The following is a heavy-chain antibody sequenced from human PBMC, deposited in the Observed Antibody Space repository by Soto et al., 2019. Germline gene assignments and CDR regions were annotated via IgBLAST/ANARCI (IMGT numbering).Heavy chain of an antibody. Sequence: GGSLRLSCAASGFTVSSNYMNWVRQAPGKGLEWVSVIYTGGNTYYADSVKGRFTISRDNSKNTLYLQMNNLRAEDTAVYYCASGVDYWGQGTLVTVSS. CDR2: IYTGGNT. CDR3: ASGVDY. J-gene: IGHJ4*02. CDR1: GFTVSSNY. V-gene: IGHV3-53*01. D-gene: IGHD3-3*01.